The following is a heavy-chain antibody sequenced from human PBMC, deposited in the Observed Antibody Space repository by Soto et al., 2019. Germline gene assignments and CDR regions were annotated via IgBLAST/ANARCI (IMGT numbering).Heavy chain of an antibody. CDR3: AKDNLIAVAGIEHFQH. V-gene: IGHV3-23*01. J-gene: IGHJ1*01. CDR1: GFTFSSYA. Sequence: LRLTCAASGFTFSSYAMSWVRQAPGKGLEWVSAISGSGGSTYYADSVKGRCTISRDNSKNTLYLPMNSLRAEDTTVYDCAKDNLIAVAGIEHFQHWGQGTLVTVSS. D-gene: IGHD6-19*01. CDR2: ISGSGGST.